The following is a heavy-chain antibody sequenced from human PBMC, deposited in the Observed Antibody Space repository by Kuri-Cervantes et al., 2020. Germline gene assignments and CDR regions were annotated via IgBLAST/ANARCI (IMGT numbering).Heavy chain of an antibody. CDR1: GFTVSSYG. CDR2: LSYDGSNK. CDR3: ARDPLAGGFGCGMDV. V-gene: IGHV3-30*03. J-gene: IGHJ6*02. Sequence: GESLKIFCAASGFTVSSYGMQWVRQAPGKGPGWVAVLSYDGSNKYYAESVKGQFTISRDNSKNTQYLQMNSLKAEDTAVYYSARDPLAGGFGCGMDVWGQGTTVTVSS. D-gene: IGHD6-25*01.